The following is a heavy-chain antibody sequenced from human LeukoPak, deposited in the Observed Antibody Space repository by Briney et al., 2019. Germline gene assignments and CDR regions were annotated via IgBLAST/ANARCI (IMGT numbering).Heavy chain of an antibody. CDR3: ARDGIGEDY. V-gene: IGHV3-74*01. CDR1: GFTFSRYW. CDR2: IRSDGSTT. J-gene: IGHJ4*02. D-gene: IGHD3-10*01. Sequence: GGSLRLSCAASGFTFSRYWMHWVRQAPGKGLVWVSFIRSDGSTTYADSVKGRFTISRDNAKNTLYLQMNSLRAEDTAVYYCARDGIGEDYWCQGTLVTVSS.